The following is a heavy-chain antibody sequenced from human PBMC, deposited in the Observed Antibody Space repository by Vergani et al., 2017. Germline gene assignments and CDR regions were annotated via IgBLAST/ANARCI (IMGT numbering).Heavy chain of an antibody. D-gene: IGHD4-23*01. CDR2: IYHSGST. J-gene: IGHJ3*02. Sequence: QLQLQESGSGLVKPSQTLSLTCAVSGGSISSGGYSWSWIRQPPGKGLEWIGYIYHSGSTYYNPSLKSRVTISVDRSKNQFSLKVSSVTAADTAVYYCARGGTVVGSGAFDIWGQGTMVTVSS. V-gene: IGHV4-30-2*01. CDR3: ARGGTVVGSGAFDI. CDR1: GGSISSGGYS.